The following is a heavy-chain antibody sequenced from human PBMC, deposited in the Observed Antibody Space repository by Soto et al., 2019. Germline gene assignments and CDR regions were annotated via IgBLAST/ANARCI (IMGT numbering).Heavy chain of an antibody. V-gene: IGHV3-23*01. Sequence: HGGSLRLSCAASGLTFSSYAMSWVRQATGKGLEWVSAISGSGGSTYYADSVKGRFTISRGNSKNTLYLQMNSLRAEDTAVYYCAKVGEYYYDSSGSPWGQGTLVTVSS. CDR2: ISGSGGST. CDR3: AKVGEYYYDSSGSP. D-gene: IGHD3-22*01. J-gene: IGHJ5*02. CDR1: GLTFSSYA.